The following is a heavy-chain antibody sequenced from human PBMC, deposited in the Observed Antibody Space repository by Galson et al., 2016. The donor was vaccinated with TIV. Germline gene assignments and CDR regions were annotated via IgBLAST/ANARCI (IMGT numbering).Heavy chain of an antibody. D-gene: IGHD3-3*01. J-gene: IGHJ4*02. CDR1: GFTFSKEW. Sequence: SLRLSCAVSGFTFSKEWMSWVRQAPGKGLEWVGRIRSHFDGGTTDYAAPVRGRFSISRDDSRNTLYLQMNSLKAEDTAVYYCTDVAGDYEFWNGYWFQNWVQVTLVTVSS. CDR3: TDVAGDYEFWNGYWFQN. V-gene: IGHV3-15*01. CDR2: IRSHFDGGTT.